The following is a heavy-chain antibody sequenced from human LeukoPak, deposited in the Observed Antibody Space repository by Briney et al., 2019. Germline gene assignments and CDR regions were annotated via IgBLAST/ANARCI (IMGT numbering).Heavy chain of an antibody. J-gene: IGHJ5*02. CDR3: ARDRPHNWFDP. D-gene: IGHD1-14*01. V-gene: IGHV3-23*01. CDR2: ISGSGGST. Sequence: GGSLRLSCAASGFNFRSYAMSWARQTPEKGLEWVSAISGSGGSTYYEDSVKGRFTISRDNSKNTLYLQMNSLRVEDTAVYYCARDRPHNWFDPWGQGTLVTVSS. CDR1: GFNFRSYA.